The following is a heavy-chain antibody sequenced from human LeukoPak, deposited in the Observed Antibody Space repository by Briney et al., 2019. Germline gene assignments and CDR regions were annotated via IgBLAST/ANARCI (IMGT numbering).Heavy chain of an antibody. CDR3: STYYYDSRGPDY. J-gene: IGHJ4*02. D-gene: IGHD3-22*01. Sequence: SETLSLTCTVSGGSISSSSYYWGWIRQPPGKGLEWIGSIYYNGNTYYSPSLKGRVTISVDTSKNQFSLKLSSVTAADTAVYYCSTYYYDSRGPDYWGQGTLVTVSS. V-gene: IGHV4-39*01. CDR1: GGSISSSSYY. CDR2: IYYNGNT.